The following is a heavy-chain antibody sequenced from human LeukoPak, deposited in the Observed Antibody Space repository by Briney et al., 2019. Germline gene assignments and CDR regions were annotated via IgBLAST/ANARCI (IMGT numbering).Heavy chain of an antibody. CDR3: AREVGSGWYAYYYYYGMDV. CDR1: GDSVSSNSAA. CDR2: TYYRSKWYN. V-gene: IGHV6-1*01. Sequence: SQTLSLTCAISGDSVSSNSAAWNWIRQSPSRGLEWLRRTYYRSKWYNDYAVSVKSRITINPDTSKNQFSLQLNSVTPEDTAVYYCAREVGSGWYAYYYYYGMDVWGQGTTVTVSS. D-gene: IGHD6-19*01. J-gene: IGHJ6*02.